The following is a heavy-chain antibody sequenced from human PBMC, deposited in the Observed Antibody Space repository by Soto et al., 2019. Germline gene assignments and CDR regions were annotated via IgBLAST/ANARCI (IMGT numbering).Heavy chain of an antibody. CDR2: ISGSGGST. CDR1: GFTFSSYA. J-gene: IGHJ6*02. D-gene: IGHD7-27*01. V-gene: IGHV3-23*01. CDR3: AKHLGPLGKYGMDV. Sequence: PGGSLRLSCAASGFTFSSYAMSWVRQAPGKGLEWVSAISGSGGSTYYADSVKGRFTISRDNSKNTLYLQMNSLRAEDTAVYYCAKHLGPLGKYGMDVWGQGTTVTVSS.